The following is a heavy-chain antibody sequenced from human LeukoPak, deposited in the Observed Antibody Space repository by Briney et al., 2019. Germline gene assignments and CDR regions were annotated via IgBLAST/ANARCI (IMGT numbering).Heavy chain of an antibody. V-gene: IGHV4-59*08. Sequence: SETLSLTCTVSGGSISSYYWSWIRQPPGKGLEWIGDIYYSGSINYNPSLKSRVTISVDTSKNQFSLRLSSVTAADTAVYYCARGARGSYSYWGQGTLVTVSS. CDR3: ARGARGSYSY. D-gene: IGHD1-26*01. CDR1: GGSISSYY. CDR2: IYYSGSI. J-gene: IGHJ4*02.